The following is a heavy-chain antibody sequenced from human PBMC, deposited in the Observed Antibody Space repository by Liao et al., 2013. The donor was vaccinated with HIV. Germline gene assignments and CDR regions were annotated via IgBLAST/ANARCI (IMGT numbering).Heavy chain of an antibody. D-gene: IGHD3-10*01. CDR1: GGSIISEYSY. Sequence: QVQLQESGPGLVKPSQTLSLTCSVSGGSIISEYSYWSWIRQSPGKGLEWIGYIYYSGITYYNPSLKSRVTISLDTSKDQFSLRLSSVTAADTAVYYCARGVLWFGDLSGFDPWGRGNPWSPSPQ. CDR3: ARGVLWFGDLSGFDP. CDR2: IYYSGIT. V-gene: IGHV4-30-4*08. J-gene: IGHJ5*02.